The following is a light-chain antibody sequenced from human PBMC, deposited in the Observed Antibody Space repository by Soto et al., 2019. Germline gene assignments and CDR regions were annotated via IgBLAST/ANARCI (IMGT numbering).Light chain of an antibody. J-gene: IGLJ1*01. V-gene: IGLV2-14*03. CDR1: SSDMGSYDH. CDR2: AVS. Sequence: QCALTQPASVSGSPGQSITISCSGTSSDMGSYDHVAWYQQFPGKSPKLIIYAVSDRPSGVSDRFSGSKSGISASLTISGLQTEDEADYYCISYTDRQSYLFGTGTKVTVL. CDR3: ISYTDRQSYL.